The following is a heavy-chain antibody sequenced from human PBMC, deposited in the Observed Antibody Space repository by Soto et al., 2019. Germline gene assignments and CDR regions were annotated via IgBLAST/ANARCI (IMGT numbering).Heavy chain of an antibody. CDR1: RGTFSSYA. CDR3: AGGAPDLEGELLRFASGGMDV. D-gene: IGHD1-26*01. CDR2: IIPIFGTA. V-gene: IGHV1-69*12. Sequence: QVQLVQSGAEVKKPGSSVKVSCKASRGTFSSYAISWVRQAPGQGLEWMGGIIPIFGTANYAQKFQGRVTMTAEQSTRTADMGLSSLRSEASAVYCGAGGAPDLEGELLRFASGGMDVWGQGTTVTVSS. J-gene: IGHJ6*02.